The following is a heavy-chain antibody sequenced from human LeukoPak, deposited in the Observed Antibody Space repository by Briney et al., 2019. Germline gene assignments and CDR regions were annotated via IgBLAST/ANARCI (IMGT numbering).Heavy chain of an antibody. J-gene: IGHJ4*02. CDR3: ARLVWGTDRYFDL. CDR1: GFTFSGW. D-gene: IGHD3-16*01. Sequence: GGSLRLSCAASGFTFSGWMSWLRQAPGKGLEWAANIKQDATAKYYVDSVKGRFTISRDNAKNSLYLDMNSLRAEDTAVYYCARLVWGTDRYFDLWGQGTLVTVST. V-gene: IGHV3-7*01. CDR2: IKQDATAK.